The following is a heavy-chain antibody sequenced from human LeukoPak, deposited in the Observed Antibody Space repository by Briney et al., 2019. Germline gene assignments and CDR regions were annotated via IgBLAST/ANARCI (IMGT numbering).Heavy chain of an antibody. D-gene: IGHD3-10*01. CDR3: ARDITMVRGESDY. CDR2: INPNSGGT. V-gene: IGHV1-2*02. CDR1: GYTFTGYY. Sequence: GASVKDSCKASGYTFTGYYMHWVRQAPGQGLEWMGWINPNSGGTNYAQKLQGRVTMTMDTSISTAYMELSRLRSDYTAVYYCARDITMVRGESDYWGQGTLASVSS. J-gene: IGHJ4*02.